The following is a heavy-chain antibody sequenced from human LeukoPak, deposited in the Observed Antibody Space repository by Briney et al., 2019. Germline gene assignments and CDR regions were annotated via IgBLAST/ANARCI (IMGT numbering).Heavy chain of an antibody. D-gene: IGHD2-2*01. CDR2: IIPILGIA. CDR1: GGTFGSYA. J-gene: IGHJ6*02. CDR3: ARDSCSSTSCYAGSYYYYGMDV. V-gene: IGHV1-69*04. Sequence: SVKVSCKASGGTFGSYAISWVRQAPGQGLEWMGRIIPILGIANYAQKFQGRVAITADKSTSTAYMELSSLRSEDTAVYYCARDSCSSTSCYAGSYYYYGMDVWGQGTTVTVSS.